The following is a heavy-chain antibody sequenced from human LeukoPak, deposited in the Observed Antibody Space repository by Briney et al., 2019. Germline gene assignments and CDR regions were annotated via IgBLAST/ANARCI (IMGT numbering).Heavy chain of an antibody. Sequence: GGSLRLSCAASGFTFSSYWMHWVRQGPGKGLVWVARINMDGSTISYADFVKGRFTISRGNAKNTLYLQMNSLRAEDTAVYYCARARIPAAFDIWGQGTLVTVSS. CDR1: GFTFSSYW. D-gene: IGHD2-15*01. CDR3: ARARIPAAFDI. CDR2: INMDGSTI. J-gene: IGHJ4*02. V-gene: IGHV3-74*01.